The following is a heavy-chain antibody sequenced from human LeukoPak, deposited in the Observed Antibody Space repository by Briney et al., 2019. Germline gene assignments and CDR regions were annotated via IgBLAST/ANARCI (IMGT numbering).Heavy chain of an antibody. CDR2: IYTSGST. D-gene: IGHD2-2*01. V-gene: IGHV4-4*09. J-gene: IGHJ5*02. Sequence: SETLSLTCTVSGGSISSYYWSWIRQPPGKGLEWIGYIYTSGSTNYNPSLKSRVTISVDTSKNHFPLKLSSVTAADTAVYYCARRGGIVVVPAATQVWFDPWGQGTLVTVSS. CDR1: GGSISSYY. CDR3: ARRGGIVVVPAATQVWFDP.